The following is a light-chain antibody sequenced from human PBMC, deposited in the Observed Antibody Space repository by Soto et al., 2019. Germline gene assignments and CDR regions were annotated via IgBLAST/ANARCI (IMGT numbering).Light chain of an antibody. CDR2: DVS. Sequence: EIVMTQSPASLSVSPGERVTLSCRAGQGVTTNFAWYQQKSGQSPRILIYDVSTRDTGVPARFSGTGSETDFTLTISGLQSEDSSVYFCQQYNNWPFSFGQGTRLEIK. J-gene: IGKJ5*01. CDR1: QGVTTN. V-gene: IGKV3-15*01. CDR3: QQYNNWPFS.